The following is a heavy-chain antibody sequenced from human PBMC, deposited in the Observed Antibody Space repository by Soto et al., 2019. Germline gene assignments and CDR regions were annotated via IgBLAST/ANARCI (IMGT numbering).Heavy chain of an antibody. Sequence: GASVKVSCKASGSTFSGYYIRWVRQAPGQGLELMGWTNPKSEGTSFAQKSQGRLTMTSDTSINSAYMELSRLTSDDTAVYYCARPRSSVGYCSGGSCYGLSVHAFDLWRQGTMVTVSS. D-gene: IGHD2-15*01. V-gene: IGHV1-2*02. CDR2: TNPKSEGT. CDR3: ARPRSSVGYCSGGSCYGLSVHAFDL. CDR1: GSTFSGYY. J-gene: IGHJ3*01.